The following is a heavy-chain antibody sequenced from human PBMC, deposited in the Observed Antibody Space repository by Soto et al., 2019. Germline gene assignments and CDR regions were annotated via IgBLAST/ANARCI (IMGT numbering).Heavy chain of an antibody. Sequence: LRLYCSSSGFTFEDLAMDWVRQTPGKGLEWVSGITWNGANTDYADSVEGRFTISRDNIKNSLFLQMDSLRPEDTAFYYCAKEKSPGWNLAPFGSWGQGTLVTVYS. CDR2: ITWNGANT. V-gene: IGHV3-9*01. D-gene: IGHD1-1*01. J-gene: IGHJ4*02. CDR1: GFTFEDLA. CDR3: AKEKSPGWNLAPFGS.